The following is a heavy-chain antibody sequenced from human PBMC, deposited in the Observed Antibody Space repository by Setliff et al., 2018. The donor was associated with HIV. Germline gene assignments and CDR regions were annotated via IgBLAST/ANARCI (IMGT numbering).Heavy chain of an antibody. Sequence: SSETLSLTCAVDGASITTNSYYWGWIRQTPEKGLEWIGDFYYSGTTYYNPSLKRRATISVDTSQNQFSLRLSSVTAAVTDVYHCARFVLAWFDFSTGTVEVTDPYAFDFWGQGILVTVSS. D-gene: IGHD2-21*02. CDR1: GASITTNSYY. CDR2: FYYSGTT. CDR3: ARFVLAWFDFSTGTVEVTDPYAFDF. J-gene: IGHJ4*02. V-gene: IGHV4-39*01.